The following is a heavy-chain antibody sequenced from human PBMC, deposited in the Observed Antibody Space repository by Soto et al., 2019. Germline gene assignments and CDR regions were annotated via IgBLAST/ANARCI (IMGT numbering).Heavy chain of an antibody. CDR1: GYTFTSYY. D-gene: IGHD3-16*02. V-gene: IGHV1-46*01. CDR3: ARGGSVDDYVWGSYRSIDY. J-gene: IGHJ4*02. CDR2: INPSSGST. Sequence: GASVKVSCKASGYTFTSYYIHWVRQAPGQGLEWMGIINPSSGSTRYAQTFQGRVTMTRDTSTSTVYMELSSLRFEDTAVYYCARGGSVDDYVWGSYRSIDYWGQGTLVTVSS.